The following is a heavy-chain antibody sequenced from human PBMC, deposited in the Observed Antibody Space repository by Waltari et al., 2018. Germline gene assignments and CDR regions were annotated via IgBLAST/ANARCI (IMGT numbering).Heavy chain of an antibody. CDR3: ASSFGVVITNWFDP. D-gene: IGHD3-3*01. Sequence: QVQLQESGPGLVKPSETLSLTCAVPGYSISSGYYWGWIRQPPGKGLEWIGSIYHSGSTYYNPSLKSRVTISVDTSKNQFSLKLSSVTAADTAVYYCASSFGVVITNWFDPWGQGTLVTVSS. J-gene: IGHJ5*02. CDR1: GYSISSGYY. CDR2: IYHSGST. V-gene: IGHV4-38-2*01.